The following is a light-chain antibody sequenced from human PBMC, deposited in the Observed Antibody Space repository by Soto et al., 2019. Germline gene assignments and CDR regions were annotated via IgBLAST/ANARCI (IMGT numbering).Light chain of an antibody. V-gene: IGLV2-8*01. CDR3: SSYARNRDVL. Sequence: QSVLTQPPSASGSPGQSVAISCTGTSSDVGGYSYVSWYQQHPGKAPKLMIYEVSKRPSGVPDRFSGSKSGNTASLTVSGLPAEDEADYYCSSYARNRDVLFGGGTKLTVL. J-gene: IGLJ2*01. CDR2: EVS. CDR1: SSDVGGYSY.